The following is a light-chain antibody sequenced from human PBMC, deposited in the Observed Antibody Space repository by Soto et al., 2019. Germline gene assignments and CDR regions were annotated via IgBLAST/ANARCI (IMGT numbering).Light chain of an antibody. J-gene: IGKJ1*01. Sequence: EIVLTQSPGTLSLSPGDRATLSCRASQIVSSSYLAWYQQKPGQVPRLFIYGASRRATGIPDRFSGSGSGTEFTLTISSLQSEDFAVYYCQQYNDWPPTFGQGTKVDIK. V-gene: IGKV3-20*01. CDR2: GAS. CDR3: QQYNDWPPT. CDR1: QIVSSSY.